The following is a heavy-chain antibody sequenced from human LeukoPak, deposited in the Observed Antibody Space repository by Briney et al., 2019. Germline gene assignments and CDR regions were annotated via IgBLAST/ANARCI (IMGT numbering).Heavy chain of an antibody. CDR1: GFTFSNYA. V-gene: IGHV3-23*01. Sequence: GGALRLSCAASGFTFSNYAMSWVRQAPGQGLEWVSAITGSGGSTYYADSVKGRFTISRDNAKNTLYLQMNSLRAEDTAVYYYAKKPPYWSSTSCYYFDYWGQGTLVTVSS. J-gene: IGHJ4*02. CDR3: AKKPPYWSSTSCYYFDY. D-gene: IGHD2-2*01. CDR2: ITGSGGST.